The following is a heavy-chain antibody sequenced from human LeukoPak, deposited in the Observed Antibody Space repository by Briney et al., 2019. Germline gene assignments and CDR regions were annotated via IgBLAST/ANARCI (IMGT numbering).Heavy chain of an antibody. CDR2: ISSSDTR. D-gene: IGHD3-3*01. V-gene: IGHV3-48*01. Sequence: GGSLRLSCAASGFTFRGYNMNWVRQARGKGLEWVSYISSSDTRYYADSVKGRFTISRDNAKNSLYLQMNSLRAEDTAIYYCARELSSYDFWLWGHGTLVTVSS. J-gene: IGHJ4*01. CDR3: ARELSSYDFWL. CDR1: GFTFRGYN.